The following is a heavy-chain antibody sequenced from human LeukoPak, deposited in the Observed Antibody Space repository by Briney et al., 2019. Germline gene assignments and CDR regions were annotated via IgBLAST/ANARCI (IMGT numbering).Heavy chain of an antibody. D-gene: IGHD3-16*01. CDR1: GGSMNTYY. V-gene: IGHV4-59*01. CDR2: ISDSGNT. J-gene: IGHJ4*02. Sequence: SETLSLICTVSGGSMNTYYWSWIRQPPGKGLEWIGYISDSGNTAYNPSLKSRVSISVDTSKTQFSLSLTSVTAADTAVYYCARLNGGNWGQGTLVTVSS. CDR3: ARLNGGN.